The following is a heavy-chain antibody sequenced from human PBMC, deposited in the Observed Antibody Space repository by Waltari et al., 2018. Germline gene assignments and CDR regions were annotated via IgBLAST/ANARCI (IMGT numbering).Heavy chain of an antibody. CDR2: INHSGST. CDR3: ARGPTRFGIAARGWFDP. CDR1: GGSFSGYY. Sequence: QVQLQQWGAGLLKPSETLSLTCAVYGGSFSGYYCSWIRQPPGKGLEWIGEINHSGSTNYNPSLKSRVTISVDTSKNQFSLKLSSVTAADTAVYYCARGPTRFGIAARGWFDPWGQGTLVTVSS. V-gene: IGHV4-34*01. D-gene: IGHD6-6*01. J-gene: IGHJ5*02.